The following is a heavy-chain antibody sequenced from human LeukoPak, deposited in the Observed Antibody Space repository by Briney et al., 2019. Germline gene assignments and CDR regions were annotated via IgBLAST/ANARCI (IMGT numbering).Heavy chain of an antibody. V-gene: IGHV3-48*02. CDR1: GFTFSSYS. CDR2: ISSSSSTI. Sequence: GGSLRLSCAASGFTFSSYSMNWVRQAPGKGLGWVSYISSSSSTIYYADSVKGRFTISRDNAKDSLYLQMNSLRDEDTAVYYCARGGRRANYGGNSGFDYWGQGTLVTVSS. CDR3: ARGGRRANYGGNSGFDY. D-gene: IGHD4-23*01. J-gene: IGHJ4*02.